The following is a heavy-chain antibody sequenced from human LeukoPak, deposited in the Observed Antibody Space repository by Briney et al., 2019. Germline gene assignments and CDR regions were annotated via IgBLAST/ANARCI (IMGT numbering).Heavy chain of an antibody. V-gene: IGHV4-39*07. CDR2: IYYSGST. D-gene: IGHD2-8*01. CDR3: ARMRSTKMDAFDI. CDR1: GGSITSNSYY. Sequence: SETLSLTCTVSGGSITSNSYYWGWIRQPPGKGLEWIGSIYYSGSTYYNPSLKSRVTISVDTSMNQFSLHLISVTAADTAIYYCARMRSTKMDAFDIWGQGTVLTVSS. J-gene: IGHJ3*02.